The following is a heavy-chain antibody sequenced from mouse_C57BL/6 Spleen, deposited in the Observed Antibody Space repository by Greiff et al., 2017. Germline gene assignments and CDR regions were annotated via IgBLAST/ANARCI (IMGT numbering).Heavy chain of an antibody. D-gene: IGHD2-4*01. V-gene: IGHV3-6*01. CDR1: GYSITSGYY. Sequence: EVKLQESGPGLVKPSQSLSLTCSVTGYSITSGYYWNWIRQFPGNKLEWMGYISYDGSNNYNPSLKNRISITRDTSKNQFFLKLNSVTTEDTATYYCAREDDYDQGDYWGQGTTLTVSS. CDR3: AREDDYDQGDY. J-gene: IGHJ2*01. CDR2: ISYDGSN.